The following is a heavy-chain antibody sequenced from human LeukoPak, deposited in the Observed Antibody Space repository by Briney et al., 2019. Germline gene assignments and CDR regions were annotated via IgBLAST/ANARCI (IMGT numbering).Heavy chain of an antibody. Sequence: ASVKVSCKASGGTFSSYAISWVRQAPGQGLEWMGGIIPIFGTANYAQKFQGRVTITADESTSTAYMELSSLRSEDTAVYYCARSIWPAYCGGDCYSPFDYWGQGTLVTVSS. J-gene: IGHJ4*02. CDR1: GGTFSSYA. V-gene: IGHV1-69*01. CDR3: ARSIWPAYCGGDCYSPFDY. D-gene: IGHD2-21*02. CDR2: IIPIFGTA.